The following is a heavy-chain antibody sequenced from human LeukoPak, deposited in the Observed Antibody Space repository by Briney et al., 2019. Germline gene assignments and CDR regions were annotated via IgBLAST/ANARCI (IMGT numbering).Heavy chain of an antibody. CDR2: MNPNSGNT. J-gene: IGHJ3*02. CDR3: ASHYGDYDAFDI. CDR1: GYTFTSYD. V-gene: IGHV1-8*01. D-gene: IGHD4-17*01. Sequence: ASVKVSCKASGYTFTSYDINWVRQATGQGLEWMGWMNPNSGNTGYAQKFQGRVTMTRNTSISTAYMELSSLRSEDTAVYYCASHYGDYDAFDIWGQGTMVTVSS.